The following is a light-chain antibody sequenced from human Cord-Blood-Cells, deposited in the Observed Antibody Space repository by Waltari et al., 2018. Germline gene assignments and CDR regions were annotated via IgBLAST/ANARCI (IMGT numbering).Light chain of an antibody. V-gene: IGKV3-20*01. J-gene: IGKJ1*01. CDR2: CAS. CDR1: QSVSSSY. Sequence: EIVLTQSPGTLSLSPGERATLSCRASQSVSSSYLAWYQQKPGQAPRLLIYCASSRATGIPDRFSGSGSGTDCTLTISRLEPEDFAVYYCQQYGSSPPWTFGQGTKVEIK. CDR3: QQYGSSPPWT.